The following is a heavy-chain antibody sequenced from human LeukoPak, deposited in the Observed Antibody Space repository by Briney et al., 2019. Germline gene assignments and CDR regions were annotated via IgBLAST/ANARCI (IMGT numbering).Heavy chain of an antibody. Sequence: ASVKVSCKASGYTFTGYYMHWVRQAPGQGLEWMGRINPNSGGANYAQKFQGRVTMTRDTSITTAYMGLSRLRSDDTAVYYCARGYNNGFDAFDIWGQGTMVTVSS. CDR3: ARGYNNGFDAFDI. CDR1: GYTFTGYY. J-gene: IGHJ3*02. V-gene: IGHV1-2*06. CDR2: INPNSGGA. D-gene: IGHD6-19*01.